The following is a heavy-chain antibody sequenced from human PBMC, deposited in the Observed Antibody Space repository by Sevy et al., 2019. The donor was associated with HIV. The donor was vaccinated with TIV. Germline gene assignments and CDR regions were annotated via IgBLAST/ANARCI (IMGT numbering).Heavy chain of an antibody. J-gene: IGHJ6*02. CDR2: ISYDGSNK. V-gene: IGHV3-30-3*01. Sequence: GGSLRLSCAASGFTFSSYAMHWVRQAPGKGLEWVAVISYDGSNKYYADSVKGRFTISRDNSKKTLYLQMNSLRAEDTAVYYCARVHGYYDFWSGYYNPGDYGMDVWGQGTTVTVSS. D-gene: IGHD3-3*01. CDR1: GFTFSSYA. CDR3: ARVHGYYDFWSGYYNPGDYGMDV.